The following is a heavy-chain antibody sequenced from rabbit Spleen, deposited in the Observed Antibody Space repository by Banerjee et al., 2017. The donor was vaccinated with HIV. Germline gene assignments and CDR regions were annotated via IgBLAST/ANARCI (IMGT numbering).Heavy chain of an antibody. D-gene: IGHD1-1*01. Sequence: QSLEESGGGLVKPGTSLTLTCRASGFSFNSGYDMCWVRQAPGKGLEWIGCIYAGSSGSTYSATWAKGRFTVSKTSSTTVTLQVTSLTAADTATYFCARDLTGVIGWNFGWWGPGTLVTVS. CDR3: ARDLTGVIGWNFGW. CDR1: GFSFNSGYD. V-gene: IGHV1S40*01. CDR2: IYAGSSGST. J-gene: IGHJ4*01.